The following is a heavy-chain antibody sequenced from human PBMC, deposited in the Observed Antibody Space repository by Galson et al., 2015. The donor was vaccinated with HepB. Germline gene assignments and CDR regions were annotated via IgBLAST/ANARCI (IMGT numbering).Heavy chain of an antibody. Sequence: SLRLSCAASGFTFSSYAMSWVRQAPGKGLEWVSAISGSGGSTYYADSVKGRFTISRDNSKNTLYLQMNSLRAENTAVYYCAKSGLGYSSSHFGYWGQGTLVTVSS. CDR1: GFTFSSYA. J-gene: IGHJ4*02. CDR2: ISGSGGST. D-gene: IGHD6-13*01. V-gene: IGHV3-23*01. CDR3: AKSGLGYSSSHFGY.